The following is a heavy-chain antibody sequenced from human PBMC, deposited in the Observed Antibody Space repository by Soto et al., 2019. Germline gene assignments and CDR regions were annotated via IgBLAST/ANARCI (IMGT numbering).Heavy chain of an antibody. CDR1: GFTFSTYA. CDR2: IIGSGINT. J-gene: IGHJ4*02. V-gene: IGHV3-23*01. CDR3: AKGALGQCAGAICYQFDS. Sequence: DVQLLESGGGLIHPGGYLRLSCAASGFTFSTYAMNWVRQVPGKGPEWVSSIIGSGINTYYTDSVKGRFTISRDNSKSTLHLQMNSLRVEDTAVYYCAKGALGQCAGAICYQFDSWGQGTLVTVAS. D-gene: IGHD2-8*02.